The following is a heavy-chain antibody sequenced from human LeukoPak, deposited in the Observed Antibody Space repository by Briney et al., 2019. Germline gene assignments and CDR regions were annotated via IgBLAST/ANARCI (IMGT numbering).Heavy chain of an antibody. CDR1: GGTFSRYT. CDR2: IIPILGIA. V-gene: IGHV1-69*02. Sequence: SVKVSCKASGGTFSRYTISWVRQAPGQGLEWMGRIIPILGIANYAQKFQGRVTITADKSTSTAYMELSSLRSEDTAVYYCASLGIKTTETPGVWGKGTTVTVSS. CDR3: ASLGIKTTETPGV. J-gene: IGHJ6*04. D-gene: IGHD1-14*01.